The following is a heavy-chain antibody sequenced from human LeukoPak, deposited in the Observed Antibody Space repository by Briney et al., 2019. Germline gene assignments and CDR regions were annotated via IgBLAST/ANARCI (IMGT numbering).Heavy chain of an antibody. V-gene: IGHV3-30*02. CDR1: GLTFSSYA. Sequence: GGSLRLSCVASGLTFSSYAMHWVRPAPGKGLERVAFTRYDGANNYYIDSVKGRFTISRDDSKNTLYLQMNSLRAEDTAVYYCAKDPLAYNSGWYYFDYWGQGTLVTVSS. CDR3: AKDPLAYNSGWYYFDY. CDR2: TRYDGANN. D-gene: IGHD6-19*01. J-gene: IGHJ4*02.